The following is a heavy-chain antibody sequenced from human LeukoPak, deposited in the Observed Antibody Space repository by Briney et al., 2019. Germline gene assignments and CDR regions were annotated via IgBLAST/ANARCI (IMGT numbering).Heavy chain of an antibody. D-gene: IGHD3-16*01. CDR2: INSDGSIT. CDR3: ARPILTSYSYTLAS. J-gene: IGHJ4*02. V-gene: IGHV3-74*01. CDR1: AFTFSSYW. Sequence: GGSLRLSCEDSAFTFSSYWMHWVRQAPGKGLVWVSRINSDGSITNYADSAKGRFTISRDNAKNTLYLQMNGLRAEDTAVYYCARPILTSYSYTLASWGQGILVTVSS.